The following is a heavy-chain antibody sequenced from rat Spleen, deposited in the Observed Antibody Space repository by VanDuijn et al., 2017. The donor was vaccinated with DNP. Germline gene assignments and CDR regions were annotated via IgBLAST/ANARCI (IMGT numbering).Heavy chain of an antibody. Sequence: QVQLEESGPGLMQPSETLSLTCPVSGLSLTTFRVSWVRQPSGKGPEWMGKMWYDGDTAYNSALKSRLSFSTDPSRNQVFLHMDSLQTEDTAIYFCTGGGSTIYPLIYWGQGTLVTVSS. CDR2: MWYDGDT. CDR3: TGGGSTIYPLIY. CDR1: GLSLTTFR. D-gene: IGHD1-2*01. J-gene: IGHJ3*01. V-gene: IGHV2-34*01.